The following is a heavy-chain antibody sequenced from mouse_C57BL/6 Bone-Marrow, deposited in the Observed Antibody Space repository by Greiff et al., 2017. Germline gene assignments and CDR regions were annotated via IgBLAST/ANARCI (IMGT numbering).Heavy chain of an antibody. J-gene: IGHJ4*01. Sequence: QVQLQQPGAELVRPGSSVKLSCKASGYTFTSYWMDWVKQRPGQGLEWIGNIYPSDSETHYNQKFKDKATLTVDKSSSTAYMQLSSLTSEHSTVSYSARRAGNSYDNDMDYWGQGTSVTVSS. CDR3: ARRAGNSYDNDMDY. CDR2: IYPSDSET. CDR1: GYTFTSYW. D-gene: IGHD1-1*01. V-gene: IGHV1-61*01.